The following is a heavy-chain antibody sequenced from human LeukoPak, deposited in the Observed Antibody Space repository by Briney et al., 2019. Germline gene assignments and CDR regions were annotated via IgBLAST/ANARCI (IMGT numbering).Heavy chain of an antibody. CDR1: GGSISSYY. CDR2: IYTSGST. D-gene: IGHD3-22*01. Sequence: PSETLSLTCTVSGGSISSYYWSWIRQPAGKGLEWIGRIYTSGSTNYNPSLKSRVTTSVDTSKNQFSLKLSSVTAADTAVYYCARETVVVVITTWSPAFDIWGQGTMVTVSS. J-gene: IGHJ3*02. CDR3: ARETVVVVITTWSPAFDI. V-gene: IGHV4-4*07.